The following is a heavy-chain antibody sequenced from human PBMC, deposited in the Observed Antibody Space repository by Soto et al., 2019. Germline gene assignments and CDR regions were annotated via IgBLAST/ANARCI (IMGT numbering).Heavy chain of an antibody. CDR2: IYYSGST. CDR1: GCSISSSSYY. Sequence: PSETLSLTCAVSGCSISSSSYYWGWIRQPPGKGLEWIGSIYYSGSTYYNPSLKSRVTISVDTSKNQFSLKLSSVTAADTAVYYCARHLVWRTLYYFDYWGQGTLVTVSS. CDR3: ARHLVWRTLYYFDY. J-gene: IGHJ4*02. V-gene: IGHV4-39*01.